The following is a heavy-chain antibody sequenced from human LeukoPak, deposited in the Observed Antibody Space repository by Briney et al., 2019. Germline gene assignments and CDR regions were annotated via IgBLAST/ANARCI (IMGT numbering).Heavy chain of an antibody. CDR2: INPNSGGT. Sequence: GASVNLSCKTSGYTFTGYFLHWVRQAPGQGLEWMGRINPNSGGTNCGQKFQDRVTMTRDTSIATAYMELSSLTSDDTAVYYCARVDPASLAVHYWGQGTLITVPS. D-gene: IGHD6-19*01. J-gene: IGHJ4*02. CDR3: ARVDPASLAVHY. V-gene: IGHV1-2*02. CDR1: GYTFTGYF.